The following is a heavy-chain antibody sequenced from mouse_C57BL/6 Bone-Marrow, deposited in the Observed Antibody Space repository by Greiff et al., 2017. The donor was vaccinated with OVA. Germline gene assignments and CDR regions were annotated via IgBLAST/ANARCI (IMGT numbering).Heavy chain of an antibody. Sequence: VKLQQSGAELVKPGASVKISCKASGYAFSSYWMNWVKQRPGKGLEWIGQIYPGDGDTNYNGKFKGKATLTADKSSSTAYMQLSSLTSEDSAVYFCARSPYYYGSSSWFAYWGQGTLVTVSA. CDR2: IYPGDGDT. CDR1: GYAFSSYW. V-gene: IGHV1-80*01. CDR3: ARSPYYYGSSSWFAY. D-gene: IGHD1-1*01. J-gene: IGHJ3*01.